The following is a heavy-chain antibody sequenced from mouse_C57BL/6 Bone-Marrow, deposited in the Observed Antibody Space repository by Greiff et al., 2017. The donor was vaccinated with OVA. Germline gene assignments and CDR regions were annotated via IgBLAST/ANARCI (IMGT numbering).Heavy chain of an antibody. V-gene: IGHV14-2*01. J-gene: IGHJ1*03. CDR2: IDPADGDT. Sequence: EVQLQQSGAELVKPGASVKLSCTASGFNIKDYYMHWVKQRTEQGLEWIGRIDPADGDTKYAPKFQGKATITADTSSNTAYLQLSSLTSEDTAVYYGAPIYYYGSSYRYFDVWGKGTTVTVSS. CDR3: APIYYYGSSYRYFDV. CDR1: GFNIKDYY. D-gene: IGHD1-1*01.